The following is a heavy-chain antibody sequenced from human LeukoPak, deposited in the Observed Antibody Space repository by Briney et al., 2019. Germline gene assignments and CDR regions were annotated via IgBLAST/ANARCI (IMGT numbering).Heavy chain of an antibody. Sequence: GGSLRLSCAASGFTFDDYAMDRVRQAPGKGLEWVSLINGDGGSTYYADSVKARFTNYRDNRKNSLYLQMNGLRTEDTALYYCAKDASRGSSGYFSDAFDIWGQGTMVTVSS. D-gene: IGHD3-22*01. CDR1: GFTFDDYA. J-gene: IGHJ3*02. CDR2: INGDGGST. CDR3: AKDASRGSSGYFSDAFDI. V-gene: IGHV3-43*02.